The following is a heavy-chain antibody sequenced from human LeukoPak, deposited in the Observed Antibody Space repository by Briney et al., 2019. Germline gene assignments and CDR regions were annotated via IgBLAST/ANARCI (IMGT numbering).Heavy chain of an antibody. CDR1: GFTFSSYS. V-gene: IGHV3-48*04. D-gene: IGHD3-22*01. CDR2: ISSSSSAI. Sequence: QPGGSLRLSCAASGFTFSSYSMNWVRQAPGKGLEGVSYISSSSSAIYYADSVKGRFTIFRDNAKNSMYLQMHSLSAEDTAVSSRESDQGYSPDSSPYFSHYYYYGMDVWGQGTTVTVSS. CDR3: ESDQGYSPDSSPYFSHYYYYGMDV. J-gene: IGHJ6*02.